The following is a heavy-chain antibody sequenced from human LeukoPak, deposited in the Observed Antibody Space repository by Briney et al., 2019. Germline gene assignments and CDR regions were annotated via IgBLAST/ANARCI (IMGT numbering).Heavy chain of an antibody. CDR3: ARRGSSASDY. Sequence: PGGSMRPACAASGFTFSSFWTSWVRQVPGEGLEWVANIEQDGSEKYYVDSVKGRFTISRDNAKNSLYLQMNSLRAEDTAVYYCARRGSSASDYWGQGTLVTVSS. V-gene: IGHV3-7*01. D-gene: IGHD3-16*01. J-gene: IGHJ4*02. CDR2: IEQDGSEK. CDR1: GFTFSSFW.